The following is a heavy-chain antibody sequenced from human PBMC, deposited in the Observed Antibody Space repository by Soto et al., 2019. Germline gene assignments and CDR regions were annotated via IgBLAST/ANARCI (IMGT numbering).Heavy chain of an antibody. CDR1: GGSISSYY. Sequence: SETLSLTCTVSGGSISSYYWSWIRQPPGKGLEWIGYIYYSGSTNYNPSLKSRVTISVDTSKNQFSLKLSSVTAADTAVYYCARLRTGTEMGYYFDYWGQGTLVTVSS. CDR2: IYYSGST. V-gene: IGHV4-59*08. D-gene: IGHD4-17*01. J-gene: IGHJ4*02. CDR3: ARLRTGTEMGYYFDY.